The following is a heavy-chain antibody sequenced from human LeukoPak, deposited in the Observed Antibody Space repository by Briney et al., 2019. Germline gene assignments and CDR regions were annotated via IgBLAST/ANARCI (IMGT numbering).Heavy chain of an antibody. J-gene: IGHJ4*02. D-gene: IGHD3-10*01. CDR3: ARDKKSGESSEIDY. CDR1: GFTFSNYW. V-gene: IGHV3-74*03. CDR2: INRDGSTT. Sequence: GGSLRLSCAASGFTFSNYWVHWVRQAPGKGLVWVSRINRDGSTTKYADSVKGRFTVSRDNVKNTLNLQMNSLRAEDTVVYYCARDKKSGESSEIDYWGQGTLVTVSS.